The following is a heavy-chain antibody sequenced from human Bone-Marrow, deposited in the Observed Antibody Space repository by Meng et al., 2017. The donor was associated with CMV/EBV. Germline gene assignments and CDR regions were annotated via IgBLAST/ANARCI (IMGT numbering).Heavy chain of an antibody. CDR3: ARMERAGYNYYYGMDV. CDR2: SSSNGGST. J-gene: IGHJ6*02. CDR1: GFTFGDYA. V-gene: IGHV3-64*02. Sequence: GESLKISSTAAGFTFGDYAMSWGRQAPGKGLEYVSASSSNGGSTYYADSVKGRFTISRDNSKNMLYLQMGSLRAEDMAVYYCARMERAGYNYYYGMDVWGQGTTVTVSS. D-gene: IGHD5-24*01.